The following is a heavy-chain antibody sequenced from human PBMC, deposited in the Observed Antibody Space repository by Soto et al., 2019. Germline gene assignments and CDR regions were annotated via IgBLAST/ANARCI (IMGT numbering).Heavy chain of an antibody. CDR3: ARGPRYGGLHFDY. D-gene: IGHD3-16*01. J-gene: IGHJ4*02. V-gene: IGHV4-34*01. Sequence: PSETLSLTCAVYGGSFSGYYWSWIRQPPGKGLEWIGEINHSGSTNYNPSLKSRVTISVDTSKNQFSLKLSSVTAADTAVYYCARGPRYGGLHFDYWVQGTLVTVSS. CDR1: GGSFSGYY. CDR2: INHSGST.